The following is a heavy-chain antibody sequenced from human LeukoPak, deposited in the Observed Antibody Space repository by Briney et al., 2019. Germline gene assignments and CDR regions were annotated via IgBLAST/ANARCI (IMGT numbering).Heavy chain of an antibody. Sequence: GGSLRLSCAASGFTFSSYGMHWVRQAPGKGLEWVAAIWYDGSNKYYAGSVKGRFTISRDNSKNTLYLQMNSLRAEDTAVYYCAKAFPTVVVPAAITHDYWGQGTLVTVSS. CDR2: IWYDGSNK. J-gene: IGHJ4*02. V-gene: IGHV3-30*02. CDR1: GFTFSSYG. D-gene: IGHD2-2*01. CDR3: AKAFPTVVVPAAITHDY.